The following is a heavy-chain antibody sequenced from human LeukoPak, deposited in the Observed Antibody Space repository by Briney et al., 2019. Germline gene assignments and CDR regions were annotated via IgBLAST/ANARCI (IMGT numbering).Heavy chain of an antibody. J-gene: IGHJ4*02. V-gene: IGHV3-23*01. D-gene: IGHD6-13*01. CDR2: ISASGSGT. CDR1: GLTFSRYS. CDR3: AKDAAGPEY. Sequence: GGSLRLSCVVSGLTFSRYSMSWVRQAPGKGLEWVSGISASGSGTWYPDSVKGRFTISRDNSKNTLFLQMNSLGVDDTAIYYCAKDAAGPEYWGQGTQVTVSS.